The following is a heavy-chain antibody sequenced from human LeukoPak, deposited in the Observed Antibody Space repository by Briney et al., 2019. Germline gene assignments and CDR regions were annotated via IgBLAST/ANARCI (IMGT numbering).Heavy chain of an antibody. V-gene: IGHV3-49*04. CDR1: GYTFGDYA. Sequence: GGSLRLSCTASGYTFGDYAMSWVRQAPGKGLEWVGFIRSKAYGGTTEYAASVKGRFTISRDDSKSIAYLQMNSLKTEDTAVYYCTRDPMFYGMDVWGQGTTVTVSS. CDR3: TRDPMFYGMDV. CDR2: IRSKAYGGTT. D-gene: IGHD3-10*02. J-gene: IGHJ6*02.